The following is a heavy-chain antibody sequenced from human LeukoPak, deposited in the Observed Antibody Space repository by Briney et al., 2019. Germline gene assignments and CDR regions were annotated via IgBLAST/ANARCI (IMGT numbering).Heavy chain of an antibody. J-gene: IGHJ4*02. CDR3: ARGGGDRAFDY. D-gene: IGHD2-21*02. Sequence: GRSLRLSCAASGFTFSSYGMHWVRQAPGKGLEWVAVIWYDGSNKYYADSVKGRFTISRDNSKNTLYLQMNSLRAEDTAVYYCARGGGDRAFDYWGQGTLVTVSS. V-gene: IGHV3-33*01. CDR2: IWYDGSNK. CDR1: GFTFSSYG.